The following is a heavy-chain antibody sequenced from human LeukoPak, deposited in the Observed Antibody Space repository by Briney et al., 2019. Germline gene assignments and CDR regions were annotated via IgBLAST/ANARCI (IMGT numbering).Heavy chain of an antibody. Sequence: GGSLRLSCAASGFTFSNYAMSWVRQAPGKGLEWVSAISGSDGSTYYADSVKGRFTISRDNSKNTLYLQMNSLRAEDTAVYYCAKGARDGYNFNAFDIWGQGTMVTVSS. D-gene: IGHD5-24*01. V-gene: IGHV3-23*01. J-gene: IGHJ3*02. CDR2: ISGSDGST. CDR3: AKGARDGYNFNAFDI. CDR1: GFTFSNYA.